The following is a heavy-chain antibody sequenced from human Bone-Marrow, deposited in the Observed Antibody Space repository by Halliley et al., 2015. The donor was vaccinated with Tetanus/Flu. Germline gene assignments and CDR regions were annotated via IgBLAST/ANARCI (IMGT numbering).Heavy chain of an antibody. CDR2: INSDGSST. V-gene: IGHV3-74*01. D-gene: IGHD3-9*01. Sequence: SLRLSCAASGFTFSSYWMHWVRQPPGKGLVWVSHINSDGSSTDYGDSVKGRFTISRDNAKNTLYLEMNSLRAEDTAVYYCARDLSLYDILTDSNNWGQGTLVTVSS. CDR1: GFTFSSYW. CDR3: ARDLSLYDILTDSNN. J-gene: IGHJ4*02.